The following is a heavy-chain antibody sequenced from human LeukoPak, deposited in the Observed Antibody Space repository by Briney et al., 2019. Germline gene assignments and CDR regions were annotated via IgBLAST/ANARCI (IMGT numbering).Heavy chain of an antibody. Sequence: SETLSLTCTVSGGSISSYYWSWIRQPPGKGLEWIGYIYCSGSTNYNPSLKSRVTISVDTSKNQFSLKLSSVTAADTAVYYCARHAYGSSWYDYNWFDPWGQGTLVTVSS. V-gene: IGHV4-59*08. D-gene: IGHD6-13*01. CDR2: IYCSGST. CDR3: ARHAYGSSWYDYNWFDP. CDR1: GGSISSYY. J-gene: IGHJ5*02.